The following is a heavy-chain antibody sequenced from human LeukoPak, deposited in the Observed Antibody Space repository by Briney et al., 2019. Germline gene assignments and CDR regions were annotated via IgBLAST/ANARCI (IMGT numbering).Heavy chain of an antibody. CDR3: ARAQDYCSGSTCYGYFQY. V-gene: IGHV3-30*03. D-gene: IGHD2-15*01. Sequence: GGSLRLSCAASGFTFSSYGMSWVRQAPGKGLEWVTVISYSGNNNYYADSVKGRFTVSSDSSENTLYLQMNSLKAGDTAIYYCARAQDYCSGSTCYGYFQYWGQGTLVTVSS. J-gene: IGHJ1*01. CDR2: ISYSGNNN. CDR1: GFTFSSYG.